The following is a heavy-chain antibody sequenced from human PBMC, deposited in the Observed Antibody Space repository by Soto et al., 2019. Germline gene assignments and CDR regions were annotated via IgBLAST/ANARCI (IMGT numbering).Heavy chain of an antibody. CDR2: IYYSGST. V-gene: IGHV4-30-4*01. J-gene: IGHJ4*02. D-gene: IGHD3-3*01. CDR3: ASYTIFGGHLTPFDY. CDR1: GGSISSGDYY. Sequence: QVQLQESGPGLVKPSQTLSLTCTVSGGSISSGDYYWSWIRQPPGKGLEWIGYIYYSGSTYYNPSLKSRVTISVDTSKHQFSLKLSSVTAADTAVYYCASYTIFGGHLTPFDYWGQGTLVTVSS.